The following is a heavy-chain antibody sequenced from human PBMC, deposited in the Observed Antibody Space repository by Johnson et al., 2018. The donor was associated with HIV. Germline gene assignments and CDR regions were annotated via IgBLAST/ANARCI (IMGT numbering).Heavy chain of an antibody. CDR1: GFTFSDYY. J-gene: IGHJ3*02. CDR2: ISSSGSSI. V-gene: IGHV3-11*01. CDR3: ARMVDSSSWTPDAFDI. Sequence: QVQLVESGGGLVKPGGSLRLSCAASGFTFSDYYMNWIRQAPGKGLEWVSYISSSGSSIYYADSVKGRFTISRDNAKNSLYLQMNSLRAEDTAVYYCARMVDSSSWTPDAFDIWGQGTMVTVSS. D-gene: IGHD6-13*01.